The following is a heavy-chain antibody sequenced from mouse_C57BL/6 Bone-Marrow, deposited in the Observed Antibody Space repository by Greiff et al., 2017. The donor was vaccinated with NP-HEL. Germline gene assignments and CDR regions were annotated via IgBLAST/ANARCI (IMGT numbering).Heavy chain of an antibody. CDR2: IYPGSGST. J-gene: IGHJ2*01. Sequence: QVQLQQPGAELVKPGASVKMSCKASGYTFTSYWITWVKQRPGQGLEWIGDIYPGSGSTNYNEKFKSKATLTVDTSSSTAYMQLSSLTSEDAAVYYCARGYYGSSQDYFDYWGQGTTLTVSS. D-gene: IGHD1-1*01. CDR3: ARGYYGSSQDYFDY. CDR1: GYTFTSYW. V-gene: IGHV1-55*01.